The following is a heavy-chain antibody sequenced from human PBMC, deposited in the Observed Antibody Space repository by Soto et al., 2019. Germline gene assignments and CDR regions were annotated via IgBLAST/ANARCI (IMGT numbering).Heavy chain of an antibody. CDR1: GGSISDFY. CDR2: LYYTGST. Sequence: SETLSLTCNVSGGSISDFYWRWMRQSPGKRLEWIGYLYYTGSTNYNPALKSRVTISLDTSKNQFTLKVRSVTAADTAVYYCARGGGYDFRSSQAPPIDVRGRGTTVAVSS. CDR3: ARGGGYDFRSSQAPPIDV. V-gene: IGHV4-59*01. J-gene: IGHJ6*02. D-gene: IGHD3-3*01.